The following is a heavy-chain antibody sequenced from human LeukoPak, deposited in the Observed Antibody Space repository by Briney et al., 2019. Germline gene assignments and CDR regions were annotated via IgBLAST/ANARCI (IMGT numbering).Heavy chain of an antibody. D-gene: IGHD2-2*01. CDR3: ARVKGSSTFDY. Sequence: GGSLRLSCAASGFTFSSYTMHWVCQAPGKGLEWVAVISYDGSNKYYADSVKGRFTISGDNSKNTLYLQMNSLRAEDTAVYYCARVKGSSTFDYWGQGTLVTVSS. J-gene: IGHJ4*02. CDR1: GFTFSSYT. CDR2: ISYDGSNK. V-gene: IGHV3-30-3*01.